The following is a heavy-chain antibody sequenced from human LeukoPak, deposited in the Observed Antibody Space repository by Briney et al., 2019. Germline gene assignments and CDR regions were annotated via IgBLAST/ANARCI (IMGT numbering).Heavy chain of an antibody. CDR2: INHSGYT. V-gene: IGHV4-34*01. Sequence: PSETLSLTCAVSVVSFDDYYWSWVRQTPGKGLEWIGEINHSGYTNDSPSLKSRVTLSIDTSRKQFSLNLRSVTAADTGIYYCTRMTAGHDYWGQGTLVTVSS. D-gene: IGHD2-21*02. CDR3: TRMTAGHDY. J-gene: IGHJ4*02. CDR1: VVSFDDYY.